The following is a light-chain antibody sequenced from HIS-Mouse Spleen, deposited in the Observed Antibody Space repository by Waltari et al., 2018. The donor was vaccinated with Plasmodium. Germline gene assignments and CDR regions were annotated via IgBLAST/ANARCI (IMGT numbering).Light chain of an antibody. J-gene: IGLJ2*01. CDR1: KLGAKY. CDR2: QDS. Sequence: SYELPQPPSVSVSPGQTASITCSGDKLGAKYACWYQPKPGQSPVLVIYQDSKRPSGIPERFSGSNSGNTATLTISGTQAMDEADYYCQAWDSSTASVFGGGTKLTVL. CDR3: QAWDSSTASV. V-gene: IGLV3-1*01.